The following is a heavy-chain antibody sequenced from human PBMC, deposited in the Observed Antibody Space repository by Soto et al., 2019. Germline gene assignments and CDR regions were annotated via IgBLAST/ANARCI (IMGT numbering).Heavy chain of an antibody. V-gene: IGHV1-69*13. CDR1: GGTYRNYA. J-gene: IGHJ5*02. Sequence: ASVKVSCKASGGTYRNYAVNWVRQAPGQGLEWMGGIIPISGTTNYAQKFQGRVTITADESTSTAYMELRRLRSEDTAVYYCARDKGYYDSSGYYQLNWFDPWGQGTLVTVCS. CDR2: IIPISGTT. D-gene: IGHD3-22*01. CDR3: ARDKGYYDSSGYYQLNWFDP.